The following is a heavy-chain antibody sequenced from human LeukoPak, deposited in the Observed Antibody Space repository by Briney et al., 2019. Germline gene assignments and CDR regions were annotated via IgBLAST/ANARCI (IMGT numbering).Heavy chain of an antibody. V-gene: IGHV3-53*01. J-gene: IGHJ6*02. CDR2: IYSGGST. Sequence: PGGSLRLSCAASGFTVISNYMSWVRQAPGKGLEWVSVIYSGGSTYYADSVKGRFTISRDNSKNTLYLQMNSLRAEDTAVYYCARMARTTRITMVRGYYYGMDVWGQGTTVTVSS. D-gene: IGHD3-10*01. CDR3: ARMARTTRITMVRGYYYGMDV. CDR1: GFTVISNY.